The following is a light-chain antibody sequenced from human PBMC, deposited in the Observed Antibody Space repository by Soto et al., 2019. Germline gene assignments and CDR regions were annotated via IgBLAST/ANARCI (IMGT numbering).Light chain of an antibody. Sequence: QLVLTQPPSVSGSPGQRVTISCTGSSSNIGAGYDVHWYQQLPGRAPKLLIYGNTNRPSGVPDRFSGSKSGTSASLAITGLQAEDEADYYCLSFASSLSVVFGGGTQLTVL. J-gene: IGLJ2*01. CDR2: GNT. V-gene: IGLV1-40*01. CDR3: LSFASSLSVV. CDR1: SSNIGAGYD.